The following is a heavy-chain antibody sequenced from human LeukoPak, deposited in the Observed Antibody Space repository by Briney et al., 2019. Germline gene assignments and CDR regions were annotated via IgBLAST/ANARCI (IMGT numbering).Heavy chain of an antibody. CDR1: GGTFSTYA. J-gene: IGHJ5*02. CDR3: ATGKVQRLYYELSDWFDP. CDR2: IIPIFGTA. V-gene: IGHV1-69*13. Sequence: ASVKVSCKASGGTFSTYAISWVRRAPGQGLEWMGGIIPIFGTANYAQKFQGRVTITADESTSTAYMELSSLRSEDTAVYYCATGKVQRLYYELSDWFDPWGQGTLVTVSS. D-gene: IGHD3-22*01.